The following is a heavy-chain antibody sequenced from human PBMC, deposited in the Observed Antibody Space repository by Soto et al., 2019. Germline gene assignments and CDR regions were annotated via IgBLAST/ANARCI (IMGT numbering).Heavy chain of an antibody. V-gene: IGHV3-30*18. CDR2: TSYDERNK. D-gene: IGHD6-13*01. CDR1: GFTFSNYG. CDR3: AKSLQSSWYREPIDS. Sequence: GGPLRLSCVAFGFTFSNYGMHWVRQAPGRGLEWVAVTSYDERNKDFADSVKGRFTISRDNSKNTLYLQMSSLKTEDTAIYYCAKSLQSSWYREPIDSWGQGTLVTVSS. J-gene: IGHJ4*02.